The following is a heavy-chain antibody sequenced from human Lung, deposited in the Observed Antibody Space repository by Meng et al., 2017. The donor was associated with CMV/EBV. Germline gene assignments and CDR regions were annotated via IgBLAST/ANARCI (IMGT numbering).Heavy chain of an antibody. Sequence: GESLKISCAISGFTFNRYTLTWVRQAPGKGLEWVSNISGSGGITYYADSVKGRFTISRDNSKNTLYLQMNSLRVEDTAVYYCARVKGSFKFAMEFWGQGTTVTGSS. CDR2: ISGSGGIT. V-gene: IGHV3-23*01. J-gene: IGHJ6*02. CDR3: ARVKGSFKFAMEF. D-gene: IGHD2/OR15-2a*01. CDR1: GFTFNRYT.